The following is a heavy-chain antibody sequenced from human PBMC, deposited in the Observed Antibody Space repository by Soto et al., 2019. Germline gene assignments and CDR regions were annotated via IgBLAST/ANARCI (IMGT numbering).Heavy chain of an antibody. Sequence: GGSSTLSCAASGFTFTSYSMNWVRQAPGKGLEWVSSITSSSSYIYYADSVKGRFTISRDNAKNSLYLQMNSLRAEDTAVYYCARERYCSGGSCPHYGMDVWGQVTTVTVS. J-gene: IGHJ6*02. D-gene: IGHD2-15*01. CDR1: GFTFTSYS. CDR3: ARERYCSGGSCPHYGMDV. CDR2: ITSSSSYI. V-gene: IGHV3-21*01.